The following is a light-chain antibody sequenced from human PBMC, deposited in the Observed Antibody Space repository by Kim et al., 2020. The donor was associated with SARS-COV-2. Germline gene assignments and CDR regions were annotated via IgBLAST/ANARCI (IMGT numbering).Light chain of an antibody. CDR3: QQYGSSPRT. CDR1: QSIISSY. CDR2: GTS. V-gene: IGKV3-20*01. J-gene: IGKJ1*01. Sequence: EIVLTQSPGTLSLSPGERVTLSCRASQSIISSYLAWYQQKPGQAPRLLLFGTSSRATGIPDRFSGSGSGRDFTLTISRLEPEDFAVYYCQQYGSSPRTFGQGTKVDIK.